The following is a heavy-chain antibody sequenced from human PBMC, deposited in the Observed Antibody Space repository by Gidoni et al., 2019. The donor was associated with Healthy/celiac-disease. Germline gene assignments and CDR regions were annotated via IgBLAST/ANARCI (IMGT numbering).Heavy chain of an antibody. Sequence: QVQLQESGPGLVKPSQTLSLTCTVSGGAISSGGYYWSWIRQHPGKCLEWIGSIYDSGCTYHHPSLKTRVTISVDTSKNQFSLKLSSVTAADTAVYYCARVPNLNYYDSSGYYYRYFDYCGQGTLVTVSS. J-gene: IGHJ4*02. CDR3: ARVPNLNYYDSSGYYYRYFDY. CDR2: IYDSGCT. CDR1: GGAISSGGYY. V-gene: IGHV4-31*03. D-gene: IGHD3-22*01.